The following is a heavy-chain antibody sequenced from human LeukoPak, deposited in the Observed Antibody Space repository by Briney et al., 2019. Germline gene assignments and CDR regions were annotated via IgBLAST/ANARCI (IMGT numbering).Heavy chain of an antibody. J-gene: IGHJ5*02. CDR1: GGTFSSYA. D-gene: IGHD6-19*01. Sequence: KVSCKASGGTFSSYAISWVRQAPGQGLEWMGGIIPIFGTANYAQKFQGRVTITADESTSTAYMELSSLRSEDTAVYYCARERARGIAVANNWFDPWGQGTLVTVSS. CDR2: IIPIFGTA. CDR3: ARERARGIAVANNWFDP. V-gene: IGHV1-69*01.